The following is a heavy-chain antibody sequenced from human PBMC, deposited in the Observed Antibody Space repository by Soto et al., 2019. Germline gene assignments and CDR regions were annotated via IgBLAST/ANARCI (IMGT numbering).Heavy chain of an antibody. D-gene: IGHD6-19*01. J-gene: IGHJ4*02. V-gene: IGHV4-61*08. CDR1: GGSVSSRGFY. CDR3: ARLPDISGWPFDF. Sequence: PLETLSLTCSVSGGSVSSRGFYWTWIRQPPGKGLEWIGYMAFDGRTNYNPSLNSRVTISQDTSKNQFSLKLGSVTAADTAIYYCARLPDISGWPFDFWGQGILVTVSS. CDR2: MAFDGRT.